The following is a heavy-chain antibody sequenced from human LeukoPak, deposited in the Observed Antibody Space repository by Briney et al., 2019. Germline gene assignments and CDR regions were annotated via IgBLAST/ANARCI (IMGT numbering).Heavy chain of an antibody. J-gene: IGHJ4*02. CDR3: ARLGLVLDY. Sequence: SETLSLTCTVSGGSISSYYWSWIRQPPGKGLEWIGYIYYSGSTNYNPSLKSRVTISVDTSKNQFSLKLSSVTAADTAVYYCARLGLVLDYWGQGTLVTVSS. V-gene: IGHV4-59*12. D-gene: IGHD6-19*01. CDR1: GGSISSYY. CDR2: IYYSGST.